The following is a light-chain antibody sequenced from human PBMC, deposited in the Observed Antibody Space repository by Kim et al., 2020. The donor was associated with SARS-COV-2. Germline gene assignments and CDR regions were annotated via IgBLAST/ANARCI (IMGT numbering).Light chain of an antibody. CDR2: SIS. CDR1: TGAVTSGYA. V-gene: IGLV7-43*01. CDR3: LLYYGGAQV. J-gene: IGLJ2*01. Sequence: PRGTVTLTWASSTGAVTSGYAPNWFQQRPGQAPRALIYSISNKHSWTPARFSGALLGGKAALTLSGVQPEDEAEYYCLLYYGGAQVFGGGTQLTVL.